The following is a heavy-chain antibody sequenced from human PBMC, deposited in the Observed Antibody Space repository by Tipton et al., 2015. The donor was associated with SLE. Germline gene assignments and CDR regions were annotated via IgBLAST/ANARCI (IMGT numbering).Heavy chain of an antibody. J-gene: IGHJ6*03. CDR2: IQYDGSTK. V-gene: IGHV3-30*02. CDR3: AKWAGYGDYAGAGHYYKDV. Sequence: QLVQSGGGVVQPGGSLKLSCVASGFPFSNYGMHWVRQAPGKGLEWATFIQYDGSTKFFADSVKGRFTISRDNSRDTLYLQMNSVRVDDTALYYCAKWAGYGDYAGAGHYYKDVWGIGTTVSVSS. CDR1: GFPFSNYG. D-gene: IGHD4-17*01.